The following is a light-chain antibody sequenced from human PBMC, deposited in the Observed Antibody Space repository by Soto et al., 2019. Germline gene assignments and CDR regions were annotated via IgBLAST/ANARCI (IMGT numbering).Light chain of an antibody. V-gene: IGLV1-40*01. CDR3: QSYDSSLSGVV. CDR1: DSTIGAYD. Sequence: QSVLTQPPSVSGAPGQRVTISCAGSDSTIGAYDVQWYQKLQGRAPKILIHANRDRPSVVLDRFSGSKSDTSASLAITGLQAEDEADYYCQSYDSSLSGVVFGGGTKLTVL. J-gene: IGLJ2*01. CDR2: ANR.